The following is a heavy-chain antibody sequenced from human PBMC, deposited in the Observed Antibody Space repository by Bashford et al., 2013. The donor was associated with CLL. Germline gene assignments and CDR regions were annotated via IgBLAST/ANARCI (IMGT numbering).Heavy chain of an antibody. J-gene: IGHJ4*02. CDR3: ARVRVGGANDY. CDR1: GYSISSGNY. V-gene: IGHV4-38-2*01. D-gene: IGHD1-26*01. Sequence: SETLSLTCVVSGYSISSGNYWGWIRQPPGKGLEWIGVIYHSGNTYYNPSLMSRVTISADTSKNQFSLKLSSVTAADTAVYYCARVRVGGANDYWGQGTLVTVSS. CDR2: IYHSGNT.